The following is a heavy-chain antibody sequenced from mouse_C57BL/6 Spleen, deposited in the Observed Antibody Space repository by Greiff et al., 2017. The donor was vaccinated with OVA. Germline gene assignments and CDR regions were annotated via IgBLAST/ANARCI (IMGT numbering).Heavy chain of an antibody. J-gene: IGHJ2*01. D-gene: IGHD4-1*01. CDR2: IYPGSGST. CDR3: ASGLTGTSGDY. CDR1: GYTFTSYW. V-gene: IGHV1-55*01. Sequence: VQLQQPGAELVKPGASVKMSCKASGYTFTSYWITWVKQRPGQGLAWIGDIYPGSGSTNYNEKFKSKATLTVDTSSSTAYMQLSSLTSEDSAVYYCASGLTGTSGDYWGQGTTLTVSS.